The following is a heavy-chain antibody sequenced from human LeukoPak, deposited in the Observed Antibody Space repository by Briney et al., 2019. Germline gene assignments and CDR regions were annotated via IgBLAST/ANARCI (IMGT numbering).Heavy chain of an antibody. Sequence: GASVKVSCKASGYTFTSYGISWVRQAPGQGLEWMGWISAYNGNTNYAQKLQGRVTMTTDTSTSTAYMELRSLRSDDTAVYYCAGDFADIVATLVFFDYWGQGTLVTVSS. J-gene: IGHJ4*02. V-gene: IGHV1-18*01. CDR3: AGDFADIVATLVFFDY. CDR1: GYTFTSYG. D-gene: IGHD5-12*01. CDR2: ISAYNGNT.